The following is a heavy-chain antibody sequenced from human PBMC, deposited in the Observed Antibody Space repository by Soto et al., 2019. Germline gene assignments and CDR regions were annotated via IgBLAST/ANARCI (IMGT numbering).Heavy chain of an antibody. Sequence: QVQLVESGGGVVQPGRSLRLSCAASGFTFSSYGMHWVRQAPGKGLEWVAVISYDGSNKYYADSVKGRFTISRDNSKNTLYLQMNSLRAEDTAVYYCAKGGNWGLDYWGQGTLVTVSS. D-gene: IGHD7-27*01. CDR3: AKGGNWGLDY. V-gene: IGHV3-30*18. CDR1: GFTFSSYG. CDR2: ISYDGSNK. J-gene: IGHJ4*02.